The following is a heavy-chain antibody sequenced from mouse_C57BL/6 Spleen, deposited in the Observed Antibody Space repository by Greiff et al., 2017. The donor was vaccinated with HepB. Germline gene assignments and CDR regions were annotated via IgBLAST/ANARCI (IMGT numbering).Heavy chain of an antibody. CDR2: INPSTGGT. CDR1: GYSFTGYY. D-gene: IGHD2-4*01. J-gene: IGHJ4*01. V-gene: IGHV1-42*01. Sequence: VQLKQSGPELVKPGASVKISCKASGYSFTGYYMNWVKQSPEKSLEWIGEINPSTGGTTYNQKFKAKATLTVDKSSSTAYMQLKSLTSEDSAVYYCARSHLYYDYDDYAMDYWGQGTSVTVSS. CDR3: ARSHLYYDYDDYAMDY.